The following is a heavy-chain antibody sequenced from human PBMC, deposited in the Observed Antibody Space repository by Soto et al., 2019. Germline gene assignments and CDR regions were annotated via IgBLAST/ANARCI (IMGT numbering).Heavy chain of an antibody. CDR1: GYIFTNYW. J-gene: IGHJ6*02. CDR2: IYPGDSDT. CDR3: ARTNYYYYGMDV. Sequence: GESLKISCKASGYIFTNYWIGWVRQMPGKGLEWMGIIYPGDSDTKYSPSFQGQVTFSADKSISTAFLHWRSLKASDTAMYYCARTNYYYYGMDVWGQGTTVTVSS. V-gene: IGHV5-51*01.